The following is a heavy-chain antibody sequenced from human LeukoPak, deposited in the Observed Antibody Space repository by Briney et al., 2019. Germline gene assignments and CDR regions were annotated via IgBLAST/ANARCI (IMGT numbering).Heavy chain of an antibody. Sequence: GGSLRLSCAASGFTFNNYETHWVRQAPGKGLEWVAFIRYDEDDKYYADSVKGRFTISRDFSKNTLYLQMNRLRAEDTAVYFCAKSAAAYYDLLSGYDAFDIWGQGTTVTVSS. D-gene: IGHD3-3*01. CDR3: AKSAAAYYDLLSGYDAFDI. V-gene: IGHV3-30*02. CDR2: IRYDEDDK. CDR1: GFTFNNYE. J-gene: IGHJ3*02.